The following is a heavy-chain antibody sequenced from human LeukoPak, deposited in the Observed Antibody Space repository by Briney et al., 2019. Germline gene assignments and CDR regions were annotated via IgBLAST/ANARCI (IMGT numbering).Heavy chain of an antibody. V-gene: IGHV3-7*04. J-gene: IGHJ4*02. CDR1: GFTFSSYW. Sequence: GGSLRLSCAASGFTFSSYWMSWVRQAPGKGLEWVANIKQDGSEKYYVDSVKGRFTISRDNAKNSLYLQMNSLRAEDTAVYYCARAADIVVVPAAIYGYYDSSGYYIFDYWGQGTLVTVSS. CDR2: IKQDGSEK. CDR3: ARAADIVVVPAAIYGYYDSSGYYIFDY. D-gene: IGHD2-2*01.